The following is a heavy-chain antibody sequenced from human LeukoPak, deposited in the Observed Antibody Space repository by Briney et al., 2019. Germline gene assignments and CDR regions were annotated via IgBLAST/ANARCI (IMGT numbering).Heavy chain of an antibody. CDR1: GFSVSSNY. Sequence: GGSLRLSCAASGFSVSSNYMSWVRQAPGKGLEWVSYISSSGSTIYYADSVKGRFTISRDNAKNSLYLQMNSLRAEDTAVYYCAELGITMIGGVWGKGTTVTISS. D-gene: IGHD3-10*02. J-gene: IGHJ6*04. V-gene: IGHV3-11*04. CDR3: AELGITMIGGV. CDR2: ISSSGSTI.